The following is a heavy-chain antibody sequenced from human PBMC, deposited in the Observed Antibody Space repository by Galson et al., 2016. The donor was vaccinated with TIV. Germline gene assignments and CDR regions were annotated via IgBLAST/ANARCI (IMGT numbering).Heavy chain of an antibody. CDR2: IISISGTA. J-gene: IGHJ4*02. V-gene: IGHV1-69*05. Sequence: SVKVSCKASGGTFRSYVVTWVRQAPGQGLEWMGGIISISGTANYAQKFQGRLTITTDESTSTSYMELTSLTSEDTAIDYCARGNRVAGRGIDYWGQGTLVTVSS. CDR1: GGTFRSYV. CDR3: ARGNRVAGRGIDY. D-gene: IGHD6-19*01.